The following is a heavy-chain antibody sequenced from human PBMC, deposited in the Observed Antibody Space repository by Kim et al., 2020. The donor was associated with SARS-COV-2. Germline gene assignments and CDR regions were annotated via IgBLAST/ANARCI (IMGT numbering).Heavy chain of an antibody. V-gene: IGHV3-74*01. Sequence: GGSLRLSCAASGFTFSSYWMHWVRQAPGKGLVWVSRINSDGSSTSYADSVKGRFTISRDNAKNTLYLQMNSLRAEDTAVYYCARTYITPVVPAAINLNDYWGQGTLVTVSS. D-gene: IGHD2-2*02. CDR2: INSDGSST. CDR3: ARTYITPVVPAAINLNDY. J-gene: IGHJ4*02. CDR1: GFTFSSYW.